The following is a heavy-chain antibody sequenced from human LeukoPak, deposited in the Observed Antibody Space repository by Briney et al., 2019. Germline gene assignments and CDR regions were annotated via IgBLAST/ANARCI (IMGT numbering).Heavy chain of an antibody. CDR2: IKQDGSEI. CDR3: ARDKIVGATNFDY. V-gene: IGHV3-7*03. Sequence: GGSLRLSCAASGFTFNRYWMSWVRQAPGKGPEWVANIKQDGSEIYYVDSVKGRFTISRDNAKNSLYLQMNSLRAEDTAVYYCARDKIVGATNFDYRGQGTLVTVSS. D-gene: IGHD1-26*01. CDR1: GFTFNRYW. J-gene: IGHJ4*02.